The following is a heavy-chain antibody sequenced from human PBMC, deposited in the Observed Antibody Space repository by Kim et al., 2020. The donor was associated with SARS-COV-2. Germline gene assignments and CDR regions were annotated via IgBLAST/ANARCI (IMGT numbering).Heavy chain of an antibody. CDR1: GGSISSSSYY. J-gene: IGHJ4*02. D-gene: IGHD3-16*01. CDR3: ARRNKRGWGRYCFDY. CDR2: IYYSGST. Sequence: SETLSLTCTVSGGSISSSSYYWGWIRQPPGKGLEWIGSIYYSGSTYYNPSLKSRVTISVDTSKNQFSLKLSSVTAADTAVYYCARRNKRGWGRYCFDYWGQGTLVTVSS. V-gene: IGHV4-39*01.